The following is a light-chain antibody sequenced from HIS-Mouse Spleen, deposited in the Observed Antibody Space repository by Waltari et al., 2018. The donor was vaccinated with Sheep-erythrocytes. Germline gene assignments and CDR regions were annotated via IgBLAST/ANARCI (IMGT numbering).Light chain of an antibody. CDR3: CSYAGSYTFV. CDR1: SSDVGGYNY. CDR2: DVS. J-gene: IGLJ1*01. V-gene: IGLV2-11*01. Sequence: QSALTQPRSVSGSPGQSVTISCTGTSSDVGGYNYVSWYQQHPGKPPKLMFSDVSKGTSGVPDRFSGSKSGNTASLTISGLQAEEKADYYCCSYAGSYTFVFGTGTKVTVL.